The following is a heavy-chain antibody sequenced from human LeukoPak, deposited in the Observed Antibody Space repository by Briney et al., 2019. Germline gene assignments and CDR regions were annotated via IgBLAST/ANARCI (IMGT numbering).Heavy chain of an antibody. CDR3: ARCPVTTNYYYYYMDV. D-gene: IGHD1-14*01. J-gene: IGHJ6*03. CDR2: IIPILGIA. V-gene: IGHV1-69*02. Sequence: ASVKVSCKASGGTFSSYTISWVRQAPVQGLEWMGRIIPILGIANYAQKFQGRVTITADKSTSTAYMELSSLRSEDTAVYYCARCPVTTNYYYYYMDVWGKGTTVTVSS. CDR1: GGTFSSYT.